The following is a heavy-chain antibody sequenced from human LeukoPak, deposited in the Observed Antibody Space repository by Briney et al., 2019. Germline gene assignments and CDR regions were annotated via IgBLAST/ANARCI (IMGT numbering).Heavy chain of an antibody. J-gene: IGHJ4*02. CDR3: AREGHDYYGSGSPNY. CDR2: IYGSGTI. CDR1: GGSISRSY. Sequence: SETLSLTCTVSGGSISRSYWSWMRQPAGKGPEWIGRIYGSGTITYNPSLESRVTMSVDTSKNQFSLKLSSVTAADTAVYYCAREGHDYYGSGSPNYWGQGTLVTVSS. D-gene: IGHD3-10*01. V-gene: IGHV4-4*07.